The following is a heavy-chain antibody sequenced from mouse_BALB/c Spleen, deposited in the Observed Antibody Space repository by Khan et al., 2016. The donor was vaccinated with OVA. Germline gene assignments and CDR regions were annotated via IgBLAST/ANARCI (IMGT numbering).Heavy chain of an antibody. D-gene: IGHD1-1*01. Sequence: QVQLKESGPGLVAPSQSLSITCTVSGFSLTGYGVNWVRQPPGKGLEWLGMIWGDGSTDYNSALKSRLSISKDNSKSQVFLKMNSLQTDDTAGYYCASDRYYDGRGLAYWGQGTLVTVSA. CDR1: GFSLTGYG. CDR2: IWGDGST. J-gene: IGHJ3*01. V-gene: IGHV2-6-7*01. CDR3: ASDRYYDGRGLAY.